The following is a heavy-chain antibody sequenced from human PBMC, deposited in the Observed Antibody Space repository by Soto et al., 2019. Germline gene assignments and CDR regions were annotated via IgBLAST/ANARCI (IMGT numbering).Heavy chain of an antibody. CDR2: INHSGST. CDR1: GGSFSGYY. J-gene: IGHJ4*02. Sequence: PSETLSLTCAVYGGSFSGYYWSWIRQPPGKGLEWIGEINHSGSTNYNPSLKSRVTISVDTSKNQFSLKLSSVTAADTAVYYCARGPPRGLYYYDSSGYFDYWGQGTLVTISS. V-gene: IGHV4-34*01. CDR3: ARGPPRGLYYYDSSGYFDY. D-gene: IGHD3-22*01.